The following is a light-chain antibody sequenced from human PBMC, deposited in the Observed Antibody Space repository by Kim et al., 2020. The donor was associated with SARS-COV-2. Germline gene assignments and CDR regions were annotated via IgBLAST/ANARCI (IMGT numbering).Light chain of an antibody. CDR3: QSYDSSNRRV. CDR1: SGSIASNY. Sequence: KFMLTQPHSVSETPGKKVTISCTRSSGSIASNYVHWYQQRPGSAPTTVIYEDNQTPSGVPDRLSGSIDSSSNSASLTISGLKTEDEAYYYCQSYDSSNRRVFGGGTKVTVL. CDR2: EDN. V-gene: IGLV6-57*03. J-gene: IGLJ2*01.